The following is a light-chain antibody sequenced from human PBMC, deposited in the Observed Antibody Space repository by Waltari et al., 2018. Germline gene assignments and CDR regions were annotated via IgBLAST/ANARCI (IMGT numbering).Light chain of an antibody. J-gene: IGKJ1*01. Sequence: EIVLTQSPGTRSLSPGERATIACRTIQSVTSNYLAWYQQKHGQAPRLLIYGASSRATGIPDRFSGSGSGTDFTLTISRLEPEDFAVYYCQQYGSSPRTFGQGTKVEIK. CDR1: QSVTSNY. V-gene: IGKV3-20*01. CDR3: QQYGSSPRT. CDR2: GAS.